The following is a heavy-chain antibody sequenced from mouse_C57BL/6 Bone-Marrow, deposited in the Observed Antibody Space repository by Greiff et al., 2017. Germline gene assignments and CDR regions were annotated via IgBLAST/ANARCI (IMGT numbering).Heavy chain of an antibody. J-gene: IGHJ2*01. CDR3: AICLRGGRFDY. Sequence: EVKLLQPGGGLVKPGGSLKLSCAASGFTFSSYSMSWVRQTPEKRLEWVATISGGGGNTYYPDSVKGRFTISRDNAKNTLYLQMSRLRSEDAALYYCAICLRGGRFDYGGQGTTLTVSS. CDR1: GFTFSSYS. D-gene: IGHD2-2*01. V-gene: IGHV5-9*01. CDR2: ISGGGGNT.